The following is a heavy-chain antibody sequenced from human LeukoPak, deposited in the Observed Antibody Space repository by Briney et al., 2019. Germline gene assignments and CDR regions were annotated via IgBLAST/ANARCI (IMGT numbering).Heavy chain of an antibody. D-gene: IGHD2-21*01. V-gene: IGHV4-39*01. Sequence: PSETLSLTCSVSGGSISSNSYYWGWIRQPPGKGLEWIGSIYNSGSTYYNPSLESLVTVSVDRTKNQFSLKLTSVTASDTAVYYCARHVASYDFDFWGQGTLVTVSS. CDR3: ARHVASYDFDF. CDR1: GGSISSNSYY. CDR2: IYNSGST. J-gene: IGHJ4*02.